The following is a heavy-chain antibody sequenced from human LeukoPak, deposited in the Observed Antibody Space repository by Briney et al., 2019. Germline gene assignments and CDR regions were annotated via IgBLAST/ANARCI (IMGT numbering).Heavy chain of an antibody. Sequence: GGSLRLSCAASGFTFSSYAMSWVRQAPGKGLELVSAISGSGGSTYYADSVKGRFTISRDNSKNTLYLQMNSLRAEDTAVYYCAKCFLSSRFIMTTDILRAIDYWGQGTLVTVSS. V-gene: IGHV3-23*01. D-gene: IGHD4-11*01. J-gene: IGHJ4*02. CDR2: ISGSGGST. CDR1: GFTFSSYA. CDR3: AKCFLSSRFIMTTDILRAIDY.